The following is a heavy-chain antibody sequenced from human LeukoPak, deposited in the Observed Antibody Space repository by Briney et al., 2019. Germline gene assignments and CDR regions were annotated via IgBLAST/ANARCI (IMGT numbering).Heavy chain of an antibody. CDR1: GITLSNYG. V-gene: IGHV3-23*01. D-gene: IGHD3-22*01. CDR2: ISDSGGRT. CDR3: AKRGVVIRVILVGFHKEAYYFDS. J-gene: IGHJ4*02. Sequence: GGSLRLSCAVSGITLSNYGMSWVRQAPGKGLEWVAGISDSGGRTNYADSVKGRFTISRDNPKNTLYLQMNNLRTEDTAVYFCAKRGVVIRVILVGFHKEAYYFDSWGQGALVTVSS.